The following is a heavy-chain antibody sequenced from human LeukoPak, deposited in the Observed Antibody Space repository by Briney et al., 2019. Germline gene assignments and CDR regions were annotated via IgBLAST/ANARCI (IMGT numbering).Heavy chain of an antibody. CDR2: ISWDGGST. V-gene: IGHV3-43*01. D-gene: IGHD3-16*01. Sequence: GSLRRSCAASGFTFDDYTMHWVRQAPGKGLEWVSLISWDGGSTYYADSVKGRFTISRDNSKNSLYLQMNSLRTEDTALYYSAKGYVSGGLYYYGMDVWGQGTTVTVSS. J-gene: IGHJ6*02. CDR1: GFTFDDYT. CDR3: AKGYVSGGLYYYGMDV.